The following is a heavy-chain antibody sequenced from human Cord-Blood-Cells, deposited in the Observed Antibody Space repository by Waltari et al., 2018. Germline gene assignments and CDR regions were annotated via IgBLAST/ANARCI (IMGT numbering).Heavy chain of an antibody. Sequence: QVQLPESGPGLVKPSETLSLTRTVSGGSISSSSWSWIRQPPGKGLEWIGYIYYSGSTNYNPSLKSRVTISVDTSKNQFSLKLSSVTAADTAVYYCARGNLGRFDYWGQGTLVTVSS. CDR2: IYYSGST. V-gene: IGHV4-59*01. J-gene: IGHJ4*02. CDR3: ARGNLGRFDY. CDR1: GGSISSSS. D-gene: IGHD7-27*01.